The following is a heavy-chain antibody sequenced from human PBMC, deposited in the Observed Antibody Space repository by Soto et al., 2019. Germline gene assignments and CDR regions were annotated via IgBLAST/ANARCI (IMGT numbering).Heavy chain of an antibody. J-gene: IGHJ6*02. Sequence: EVQLVESGGGLVKPGGSLRLSCAASGFTFSSYSMNWVRQAPGKGLEWVSSISSSSSYIYYADSVKGRFTISRDNAKNSLYLQMNSLRAEDTAVYYCARDRVGATRIHYYYYGMDVWGQGTTVTVSS. CDR3: ARDRVGATRIHYYYYGMDV. D-gene: IGHD1-26*01. CDR1: GFTFSSYS. V-gene: IGHV3-21*01. CDR2: ISSSSSYI.